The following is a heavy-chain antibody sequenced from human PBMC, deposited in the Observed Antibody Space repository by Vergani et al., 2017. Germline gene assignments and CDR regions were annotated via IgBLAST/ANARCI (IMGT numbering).Heavy chain of an antibody. CDR1: GGSVSSGSYY. CDR3: ARDRAMGGYYDDSSGNYYMDV. CDR2: IYYSGST. J-gene: IGHJ6*03. D-gene: IGHD3-22*01. V-gene: IGHV4-61*10. Sequence: QVQLQESGPGLVKPSETLSLTCTVSGGSVSSGSYYWSWIRQPAGKGLEWIGYIYYSGSTNYNPSLKSRVTISVDTSKNQFSLKLSSVTAADTAVYYCARDRAMGGYYDDSSGNYYMDVWGKGTTVTVSS.